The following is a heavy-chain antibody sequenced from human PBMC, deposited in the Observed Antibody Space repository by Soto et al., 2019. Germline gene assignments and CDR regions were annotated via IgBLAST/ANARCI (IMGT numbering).Heavy chain of an antibody. CDR3: AKNQGVELVPLATVDWFDP. D-gene: IGHD1-26*01. CDR1: GFTFSNYA. CDR2: ISYDGTNI. J-gene: IGHJ5*02. Sequence: PGGSLRLSCAASGFTFSNYAMHWVRQAPGKGLEWVAGISYDGTNIYSADSVKGRFTISRDNSKSTVYLELNNLSAEDTAVYHCAKNQGVELVPLATVDWFDPWGQGSVVTVSS. V-gene: IGHV3-30*18.